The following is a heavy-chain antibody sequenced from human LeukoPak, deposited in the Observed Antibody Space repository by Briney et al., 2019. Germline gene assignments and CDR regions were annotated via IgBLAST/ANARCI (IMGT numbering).Heavy chain of an antibody. Sequence: GGSLRLSCAASGFTVSSNYMIWVRQAPGKGLEWVSFIYGGGSTYYADSVKGRFTISRDNSKNTLYLQLNSLRGEDTAVYYCAKDGLEYQLLSSFFDNWGQGTLVIVSS. V-gene: IGHV3-53*01. CDR2: IYGGGST. CDR1: GFTVSSNY. CDR3: AKDGLEYQLLSSFFDN. D-gene: IGHD2-2*01. J-gene: IGHJ4*02.